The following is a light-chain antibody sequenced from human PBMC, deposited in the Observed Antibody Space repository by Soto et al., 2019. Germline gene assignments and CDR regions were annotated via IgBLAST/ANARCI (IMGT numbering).Light chain of an antibody. J-gene: IGKJ3*01. CDR3: QQYDNLPFT. CDR1: QDISHY. V-gene: IGKV1-33*01. Sequence: SQFIHSSCDLLAFSLERVNSTFKASQDISHYLNWYQQKPGKAPKLLIYDASNLETGVPSRFSGSGSGTDFTFTISSLQPEDIATYYCQQYDNLPFTFGHGTKVDN. CDR2: DAS.